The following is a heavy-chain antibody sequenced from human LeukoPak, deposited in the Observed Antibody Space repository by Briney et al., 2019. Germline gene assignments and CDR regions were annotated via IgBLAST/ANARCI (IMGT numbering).Heavy chain of an antibody. Sequence: SETLSLTCTVSGGSVSSGSYYWSWIRQPPGKGLEWIGYIYYSGSTNYNPSLKSRVTISVDTSKNQFSLKLSSVTAADTAVYYCARAPYDSSGYYFDYWGQGTLVTVSS. CDR1: GGSVSSGSYY. V-gene: IGHV4-61*01. D-gene: IGHD3-22*01. CDR2: IYYSGST. J-gene: IGHJ4*02. CDR3: ARAPYDSSGYYFDY.